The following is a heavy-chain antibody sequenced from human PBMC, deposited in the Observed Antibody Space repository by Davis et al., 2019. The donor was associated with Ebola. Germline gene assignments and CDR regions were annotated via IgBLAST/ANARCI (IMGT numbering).Heavy chain of an antibody. Sequence: PGGSLRLSCAASGFTFSSYAMNWVRQAPGKGLEWVSAISGSGGSTYYADSVRGRFTISRENSKNTLYLQMNSLRAEDTAVYYCAKSISMFFRSSGPVYWGQGTLVTVSS. D-gene: IGHD3-22*01. CDR1: GFTFSSYA. V-gene: IGHV3-23*01. CDR3: AKSISMFFRSSGPVY. J-gene: IGHJ4*02. CDR2: ISGSGGST.